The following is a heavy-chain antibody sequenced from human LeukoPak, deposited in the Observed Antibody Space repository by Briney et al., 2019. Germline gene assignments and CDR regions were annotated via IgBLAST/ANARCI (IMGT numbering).Heavy chain of an antibody. J-gene: IGHJ5*02. CDR1: GGSISSGGYS. Sequence: SETLSPTCAVSGGSISSGGYSWSWIRQPPGKGLEWIGYIYHSGSTYYNPSLKSRVTISVDRSKNQFSLKLSSVTAADTAVYYCARGTLSSGGFDPWGQGTLVTVSS. CDR3: ARGTLSSGGFDP. CDR2: IYHSGST. V-gene: IGHV4-30-2*01. D-gene: IGHD7-27*01.